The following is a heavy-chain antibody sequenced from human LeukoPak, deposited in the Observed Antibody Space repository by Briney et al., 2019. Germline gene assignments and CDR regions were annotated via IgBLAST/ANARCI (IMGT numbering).Heavy chain of an antibody. V-gene: IGHV3-73*01. CDR2: IRSKANSYAT. J-gene: IGHJ4*02. CDR3: TLVQMATDY. CDR1: GFTFSGSA. D-gene: IGHD5-24*01. Sequence: GGSLRLSCAASGFTFSGSAMHWVRQASGKGLEWVGRIRSKANSYATAYAASVKGRFTISRDDSKNTAYLQMNSLKTEDTAVYYCTLVQMATDYWGQGTLVTVSS.